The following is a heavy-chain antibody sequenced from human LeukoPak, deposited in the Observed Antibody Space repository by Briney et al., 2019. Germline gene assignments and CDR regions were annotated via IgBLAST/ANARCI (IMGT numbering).Heavy chain of an antibody. CDR1: GFTFSSYA. CDR3: ARVKGTGFDY. Sequence: GGSLRLSCAASGFTFSSYAMHWVRQAPGKGLEWVSSITTSSSSIYYADSVKGRFTISRDNAKNSLYLQVNSLRAEDTAVYYCARVKGTGFDYWGQGTLVTVSS. D-gene: IGHD7-27*01. J-gene: IGHJ4*02. V-gene: IGHV3-21*01. CDR2: ITTSSSSI.